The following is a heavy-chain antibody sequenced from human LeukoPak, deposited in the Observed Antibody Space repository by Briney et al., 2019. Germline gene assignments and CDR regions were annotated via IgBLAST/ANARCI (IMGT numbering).Heavy chain of an antibody. Sequence: PGGSLRLSCEASGFTFSSSNMNWVRQAPGKGLEWVSSISTSGTYISYADSVRGRFTISRDNAKNSPYLQMNSLRAEDTAMYYCARVPYGDYGSWGQGTLVTVSS. CDR2: ISTSGTYI. CDR1: GFTFSSSN. V-gene: IGHV3-21*01. CDR3: ARVPYGDYGS. D-gene: IGHD4-17*01. J-gene: IGHJ4*02.